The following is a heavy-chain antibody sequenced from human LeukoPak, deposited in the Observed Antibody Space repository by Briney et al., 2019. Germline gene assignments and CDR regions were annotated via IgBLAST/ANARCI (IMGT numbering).Heavy chain of an antibody. CDR3: ARVRPRSGYLGYFDY. J-gene: IGHJ4*02. Sequence: GESLQISCKGSGCSFTSYWIGRGRQLPGKGLEGMGIIYPGDSDTRYSPSFQGQVTISADKSISTAYPQWSSLKASDTAMYYCARVRPRSGYLGYFDYWGQGTLVTVSS. CDR2: IYPGDSDT. CDR1: GCSFTSYW. D-gene: IGHD3-22*01. V-gene: IGHV5-51*01.